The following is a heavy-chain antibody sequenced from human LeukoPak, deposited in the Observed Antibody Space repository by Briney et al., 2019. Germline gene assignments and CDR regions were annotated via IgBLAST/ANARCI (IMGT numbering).Heavy chain of an antibody. V-gene: IGHV1-46*01. Sequence: ASVKVSCTASGYTFTSYYMHWVRQAPGQGLEWMGIINPSGGSTSYAQKFQGRVTMTRNTSISTAYMELSSLRSEDTAVYYCARGGYDSSGYYPPGGVSIDYWGQGTLVTVSS. J-gene: IGHJ4*02. D-gene: IGHD3-22*01. CDR1: GYTFTSYY. CDR3: ARGGYDSSGYYPPGGVSIDY. CDR2: INPSGGST.